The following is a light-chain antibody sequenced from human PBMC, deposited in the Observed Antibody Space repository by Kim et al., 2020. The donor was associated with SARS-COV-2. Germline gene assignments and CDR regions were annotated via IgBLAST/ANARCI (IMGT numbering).Light chain of an antibody. Sequence: PASSSCRSSQRLVYSDVNIYLNLFHQRPGQSPRRLIYKVSNRDSGVPDRFSGSGSCTDFTLQISRVEAEVVWVYYCMQCTHWPFTFGPGTKVDIK. CDR3: MQCTHWPFT. J-gene: IGKJ3*01. CDR1: QRLVYSDVNIY. V-gene: IGKV2-30*01. CDR2: KVS.